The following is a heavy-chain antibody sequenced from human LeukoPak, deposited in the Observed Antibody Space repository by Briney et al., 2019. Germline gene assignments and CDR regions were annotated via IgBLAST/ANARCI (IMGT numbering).Heavy chain of an antibody. CDR2: ISAYNGNT. Sequence: ASVKVSCKASGYTFTSYGISWVRQARGQGLEWMGWISAYNGNTNYAQKLQGRVTMTTDTSTSTDYMELRSLRTDDTAVYYCAREVYCSSTSCYDYFDYWGQGTLVTVSS. V-gene: IGHV1-18*01. D-gene: IGHD2-2*01. J-gene: IGHJ4*02. CDR1: GYTFTSYG. CDR3: AREVYCSSTSCYDYFDY.